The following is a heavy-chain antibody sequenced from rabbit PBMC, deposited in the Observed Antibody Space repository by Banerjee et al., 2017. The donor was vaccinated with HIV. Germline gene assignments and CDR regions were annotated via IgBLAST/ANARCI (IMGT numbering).Heavy chain of an antibody. CDR1: GIDFSSYYY. CDR3: ARDSGSSFSSYGMDL. J-gene: IGHJ6*01. Sequence: QQQLEESGGGLVKPGGTLTLTCKASGIDFSSYYYMCWVRQAPGKGLEWIACIDSGSSGFTYFASWAKGRFTISKTSSTTVTLQMTSLTAAVTATYFCARDSGSSFSSYGMDLWGPGTLVTVS. CDR2: IDSGSSGFT. V-gene: IGHV1S45*01. D-gene: IGHD8-1*01.